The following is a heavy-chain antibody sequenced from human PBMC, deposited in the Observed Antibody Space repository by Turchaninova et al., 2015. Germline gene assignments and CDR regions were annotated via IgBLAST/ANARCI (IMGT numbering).Heavy chain of an antibody. CDR2: VIPMFGTG. D-gene: IGHD3-16*01. CDR3: ASSQPNLGGVRH. J-gene: IGHJ1*01. CDR1: GGTFSSYA. Sequence: QVQLVQSGAEVKKPGYSVKVSCKASGGTFSSYAISWGRQAPGQGLGWMGGVIPMFGTGNYAKKVQGKSQGSGGRTSKADMGLSSLGSEDTAVDYCASSQPNLGGVRHWGQGTLVTVSS. V-gene: IGHV1-69*01.